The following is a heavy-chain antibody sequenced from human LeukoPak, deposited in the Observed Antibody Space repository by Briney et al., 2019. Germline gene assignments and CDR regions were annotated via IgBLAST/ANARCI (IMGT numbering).Heavy chain of an antibody. CDR1: GGSISSSCYY. J-gene: IGHJ5*02. D-gene: IGHD3-10*01. V-gene: IGHV4-39*01. Sequence: KPSETLSPTCTVSGGSISSSCYYWGWIRQPPGKGLEWIGSFYYSGSTNYNPSLKSRVTISVDMSKNQFSLKLSSVTAADTAVYYCARQYYGFDPWGQGTLVTVSS. CDR3: ARQYYGFDP. CDR2: FYYSGST.